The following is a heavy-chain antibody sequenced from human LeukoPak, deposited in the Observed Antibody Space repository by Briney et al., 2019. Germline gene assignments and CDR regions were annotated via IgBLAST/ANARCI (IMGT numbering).Heavy chain of an antibody. Sequence: PGGSLRLSCAASGFTFSSYAMHWVRQAPGKGLEWVAVISYDGSNKYYADSVKGRFTISRDNSKNTLHLQMNSLRAEDTAVYYCARDLQYDYVWGPYDYWGQGTLVTVSS. CDR3: ARDLQYDYVWGPYDY. CDR2: ISYDGSNK. D-gene: IGHD3-16*01. CDR1: GFTFSSYA. V-gene: IGHV3-30-3*01. J-gene: IGHJ4*02.